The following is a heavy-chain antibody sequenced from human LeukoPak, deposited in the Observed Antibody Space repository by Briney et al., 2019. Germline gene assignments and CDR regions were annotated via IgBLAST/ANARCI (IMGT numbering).Heavy chain of an antibody. CDR2: ISGDGGST. D-gene: IGHD4-17*01. V-gene: IGHV3-43*02. J-gene: IGHJ5*02. CDR1: GFTFDDYA. CDR3: AKDLGPNGAGWFDP. Sequence: PGGSLRLSCAASGFTFDDYAMHWVRQDPGKGLEWVSIISGDGGSTYYADSVKGRFTISRDNSKNSLYLQMNSLRTEDTALYYCAKDLGPNGAGWFDPWGQGTLVTVSS.